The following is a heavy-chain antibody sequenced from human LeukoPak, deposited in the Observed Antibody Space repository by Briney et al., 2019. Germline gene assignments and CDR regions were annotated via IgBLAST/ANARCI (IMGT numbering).Heavy chain of an antibody. CDR3: ARASVTYYYYYYMDV. V-gene: IGHV4-59*01. J-gene: IGHJ6*03. CDR1: GGSFSGYY. Sequence: KPSETLSLTCAVYGGSFSGYYWSWIRQPPGKGLEWIGDIYYSGTTNYNPSLKSRVTISVDTSKNQFSLKLSSVTAADTAVYYCARASVTYYYYYYMDVWGKGTTVTVSS. CDR2: IYYSGTT. D-gene: IGHD4-11*01.